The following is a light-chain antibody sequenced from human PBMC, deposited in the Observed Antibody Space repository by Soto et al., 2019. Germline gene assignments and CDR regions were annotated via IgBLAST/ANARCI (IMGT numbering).Light chain of an antibody. CDR1: QSVSSY. CDR2: DAS. J-gene: IGKJ1*01. CDR3: QQRSNWRT. V-gene: IGKV3-11*01. Sequence: EIVLTQSPATLSSSPGERATLSCRASQSVSSYLAWYQQKPGQAPRLLIYDASNRATGIPARFSGSGSGTDFTLTISSLEPEDFAVYYCQQRSNWRTFGQGTKVDI.